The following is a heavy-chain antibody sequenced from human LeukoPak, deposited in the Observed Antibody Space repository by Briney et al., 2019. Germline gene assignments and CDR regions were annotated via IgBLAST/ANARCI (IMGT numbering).Heavy chain of an antibody. Sequence: PSETLSLTCAVYGGSFSGYYWSWIHQPPGKGLEWIGEINHSGSTNYNPSLKSRVTISVDTSKNQFSLKLSSVTAADTAVYYCARGDDARSVVPAAYYFDYWGQGTLVTVSS. CDR1: GGSFSGYY. D-gene: IGHD2-2*01. V-gene: IGHV4-34*01. J-gene: IGHJ4*02. CDR2: INHSGST. CDR3: ARGDDARSVVPAAYYFDY.